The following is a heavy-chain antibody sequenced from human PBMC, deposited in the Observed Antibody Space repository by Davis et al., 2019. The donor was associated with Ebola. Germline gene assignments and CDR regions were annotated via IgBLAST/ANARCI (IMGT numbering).Heavy chain of an antibody. D-gene: IGHD3-22*01. V-gene: IGHV1-69*04. J-gene: IGHJ4*02. CDR1: GGTFSSYA. Sequence: SVKVSCKASGGTFSSYAISWVRQAPGQGLEWMGRIIPILGIANYAQKFQGRVTITADKSTSTAYMELSSLRSEDTAVYYCARDPPGYYYDSSGYFDYFDYWGQGTLVTVSS. CDR2: IIPILGIA. CDR3: ARDPPGYYYDSSGYFDYFDY.